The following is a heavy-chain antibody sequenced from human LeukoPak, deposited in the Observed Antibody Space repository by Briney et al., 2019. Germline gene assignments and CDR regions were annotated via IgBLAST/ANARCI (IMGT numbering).Heavy chain of an antibody. CDR2: IYYSGST. CDR1: GGSISSYY. CDR3: ARGRYYDFWSGYYPFDY. J-gene: IGHJ4*02. D-gene: IGHD3-3*01. V-gene: IGHV4-59*01. Sequence: PSETLSHTCTVSGGSISSYYWSWIRQPPGKGLEWIGYIYYSGSTNYNPSLKSRVTISVDTSKNQFSLKLSSVTAADTAVYYCARGRYYDFWSGYYPFDYWGQGTLVTVSS.